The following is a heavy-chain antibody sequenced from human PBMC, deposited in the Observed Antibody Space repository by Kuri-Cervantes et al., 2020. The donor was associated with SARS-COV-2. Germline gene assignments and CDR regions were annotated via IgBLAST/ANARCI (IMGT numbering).Heavy chain of an antibody. CDR3: ARNEWELFSGYYFDY. J-gene: IGHJ4*02. D-gene: IGHD1-26*01. Sequence: GESLKISCAASGFTFSSYEMNWVRQAPGKGLEWDSYSSSSGSTIYYADSVKGRFTITRDNAKNSLYLQMNSLRAEDTAVYYCARNEWELFSGYYFDYWGQGTLVTVSS. V-gene: IGHV3-48*03. CDR1: GFTFSSYE. CDR2: SSSSGSTI.